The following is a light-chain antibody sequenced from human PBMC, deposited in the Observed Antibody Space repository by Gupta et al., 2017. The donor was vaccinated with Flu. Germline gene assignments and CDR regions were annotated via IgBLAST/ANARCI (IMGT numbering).Light chain of an antibody. V-gene: IGLV3-19*01. CDR3: NSRDSTDNHQAV. CDR2: AKN. CDR1: SLRNSS. Sequence: SSELTQDPAVSVALGQTVRITCQGDSLRNSSASWYQQKPGQAPVLVIYAKNIRTSGIPDRFSGSSSGNTASLTITGAQAEDEADYYCNSRDSTDNHQAVFGGGTKLTVL. J-gene: IGLJ2*01.